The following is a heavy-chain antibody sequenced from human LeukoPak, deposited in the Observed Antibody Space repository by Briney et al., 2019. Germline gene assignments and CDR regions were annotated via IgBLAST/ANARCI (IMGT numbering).Heavy chain of an antibody. CDR2: INPSGGST. Sequence: ASVKVSCKASGYTFTSYGISWVRQAPGQGLEWMGIINPSGGSTSYAQKFQGRVTMTRDTSTSTVYMELSSLRSEDTAVYYCARAADTAMAYFDYWGQGTLVTVSS. D-gene: IGHD5-18*01. J-gene: IGHJ4*02. V-gene: IGHV1-46*01. CDR3: ARAADTAMAYFDY. CDR1: GYTFTSYG.